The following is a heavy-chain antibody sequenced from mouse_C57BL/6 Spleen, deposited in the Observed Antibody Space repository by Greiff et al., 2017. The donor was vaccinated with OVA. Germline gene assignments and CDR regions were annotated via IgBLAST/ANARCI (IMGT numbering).Heavy chain of an antibody. CDR1: GYTFTDYY. Sequence: VQLQQSGPELVKPGASVKISCKASGYTFTDYYMNWVKQSHGKSLEWIGDINPNNGGTSYNQKFKGKATLTVDKSSSTAYMELRSLTSEDSAVYYCARVGSGYYFDYWGQGTTLTVSS. V-gene: IGHV1-26*01. CDR3: ARVGSGYYFDY. D-gene: IGHD3-2*02. CDR2: INPNNGGT. J-gene: IGHJ2*01.